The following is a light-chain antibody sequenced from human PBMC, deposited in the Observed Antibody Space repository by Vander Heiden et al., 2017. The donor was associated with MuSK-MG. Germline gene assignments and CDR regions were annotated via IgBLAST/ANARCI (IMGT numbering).Light chain of an antibody. CDR2: LGS. J-gene: IGKJ2*01. Sequence: DIVMTQSPLSLPVTPGEPASISCRSSQSLLHSNGYNYLHWYLQWPGQSPQLLIYLGSNRASGVPDRFSGSGSGTDFTLKISRVEAEDVGVYYCRQALQTPYTFGQWTKLEIK. CDR3: RQALQTPYT. CDR1: QSLLHSNGYNY. V-gene: IGKV2-28*01.